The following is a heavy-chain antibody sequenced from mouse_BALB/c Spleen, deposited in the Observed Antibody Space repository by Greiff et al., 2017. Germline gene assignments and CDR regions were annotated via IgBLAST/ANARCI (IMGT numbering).Heavy chain of an antibody. D-gene: IGHD2-3*01. CDR3: ARAFYDGYYGGYYFDY. CDR1: GFNIKDTY. CDR2: IDPANGNT. V-gene: IGHV14-3*02. J-gene: IGHJ2*01. Sequence: EVKLMESGAELVKPGASVKLSCTASGFNIKDTYMHWVKQRPEQGLEWIGRIDPANGNTKYDPKFQGKATITADTSSNTAYLQLSSLTSEDTAVYYCARAFYDGYYGGYYFDYWGQGTTLTVSS.